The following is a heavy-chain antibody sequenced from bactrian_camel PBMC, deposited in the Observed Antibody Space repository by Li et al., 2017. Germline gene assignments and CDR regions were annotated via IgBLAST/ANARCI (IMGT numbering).Heavy chain of an antibody. CDR2: IRRDGDE. J-gene: IGHJ4*01. V-gene: IGHV3S6*01. CDR3: AAGTRIIVGDYCDGITN. Sequence: VQLVESGGDSVQAGGSLRLSCVTRSSYCLGWFRQAPGKAREGIAGIRRDGDEYYADSVKGRSTISQDNAKNIIYLQTSSLTPDDTAMYYCAAGTRIIVGDYCDGITNWGQGTQVTVS. CDR1: TRSSYC. D-gene: IGHD4*01.